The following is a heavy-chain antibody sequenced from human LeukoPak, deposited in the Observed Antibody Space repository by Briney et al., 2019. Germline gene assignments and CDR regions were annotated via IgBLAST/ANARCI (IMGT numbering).Heavy chain of an antibody. J-gene: IGHJ4*02. CDR1: GYIFTSYG. V-gene: IGHV1-18*01. CDR3: ARGLMVRGFEAFDY. D-gene: IGHD3-10*01. CDR2: ISAYNGNT. Sequence: ASVKVSCKASGYIFTSYGISWVRQAPGQGLEWMGWISAYNGNTNYAQKLQGRVTMTTDTSTSTAYMELRSLRSDDTAVYYCARGLMVRGFEAFDYWGQGTLVTVSS.